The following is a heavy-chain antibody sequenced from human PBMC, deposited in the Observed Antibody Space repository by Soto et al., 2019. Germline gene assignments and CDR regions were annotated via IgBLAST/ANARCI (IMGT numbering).Heavy chain of an antibody. J-gene: IGHJ4*02. CDR2: ISAYNGNT. Sequence: QVHLVQSGAEVKKPGASMKVSWRASGYTFTIDGISWVRQAPGQGLEWMGWISAYNGNTNYAQKLQGRVTMTTDTSTSTAHMELRSLRSDDTAVYYCAREGSPADYWGQGTLVTVSS. CDR3: AREGSPADY. CDR1: GYTFTIDG. V-gene: IGHV1-18*01. D-gene: IGHD3-10*01.